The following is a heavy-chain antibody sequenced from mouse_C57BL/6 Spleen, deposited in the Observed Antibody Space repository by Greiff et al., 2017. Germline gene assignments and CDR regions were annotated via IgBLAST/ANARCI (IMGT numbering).Heavy chain of an antibody. Sequence: DVKLQESGPGLVKPSQSLSLTCSVTGYSITSGYYWNWIRQFPGNKLEWMGYISYDGSNNYNPSLKNRISITRDTSKNQFFLKLNSVTTEDTATYYCARLGQGYYFDYWGQGTTLTVSS. D-gene: IGHD4-1*01. V-gene: IGHV3-6*01. CDR3: ARLGQGYYFDY. J-gene: IGHJ2*01. CDR1: GYSITSGYY. CDR2: ISYDGSN.